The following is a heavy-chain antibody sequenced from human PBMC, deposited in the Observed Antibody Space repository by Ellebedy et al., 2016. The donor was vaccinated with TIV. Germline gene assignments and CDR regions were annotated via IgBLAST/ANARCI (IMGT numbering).Heavy chain of an antibody. V-gene: IGHV1-46*01. CDR1: GYTFTSYD. D-gene: IGHD2-21*02. CDR2: INPSGGST. J-gene: IGHJ6*02. Sequence: ASVKVSCXASGYTFTSYDINWVRQATGQGLEWMGIINPSGGSTSYAQKFQGRVTMTRDTSTSTVYMELSSLRSEDTAVYYCVRELTYCGGDCYSYSYYYGMDVWGQGTTVTVSS. CDR3: VRELTYCGGDCYSYSYYYGMDV.